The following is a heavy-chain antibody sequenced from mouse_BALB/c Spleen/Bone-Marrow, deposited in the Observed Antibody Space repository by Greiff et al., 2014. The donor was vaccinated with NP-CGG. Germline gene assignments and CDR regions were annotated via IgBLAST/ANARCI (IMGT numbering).Heavy chain of an antibody. CDR2: IYPGSGST. V-gene: IGHV1S22*01. Sequence: QQPGSELVRPGASVKLSCKASGYTFTSYWMHWVRQRHGQGLEWIGNIYPGSGSTNYDEKFKSKGTLTVDTSSSTAYMHLSSLTSEDSAVYYCTRGDGNYWYFDVWSAGTTVTVSS. CDR3: TRGDGNYWYFDV. J-gene: IGHJ1*01. D-gene: IGHD2-1*01. CDR1: GYTFTSYW.